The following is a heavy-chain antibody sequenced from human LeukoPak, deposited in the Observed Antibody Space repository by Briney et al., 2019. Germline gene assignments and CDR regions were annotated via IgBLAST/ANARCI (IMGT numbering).Heavy chain of an antibody. J-gene: IGHJ5*02. Sequence: GGSLRLSCAASGFTFNNYYMHWVRQAPGKGLVWVSRIKSDGSNTNYADSVKGRFTISRDNAKNSLYLQMNSLRAEDTAVYYCARDVVGATINWFDPWGQGTLVTVSS. CDR2: IKSDGSNT. V-gene: IGHV3-74*01. CDR1: GFTFNNYY. CDR3: ARDVVGATINWFDP. D-gene: IGHD1-26*01.